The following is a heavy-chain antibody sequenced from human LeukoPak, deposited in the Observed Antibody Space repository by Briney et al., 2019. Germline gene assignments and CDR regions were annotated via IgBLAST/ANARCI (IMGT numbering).Heavy chain of an antibody. CDR1: GFTFSDYY. Sequence: GGSLRLSCAASGFTFSDYYMTWIRQAPGKGLEWVSYISSSGLTIYYADSVKGRFTIPRDNAKNSLYLQMNSLRAEDTAIYYCALTRGYSGYDLDSWGQGTLVTVSS. D-gene: IGHD5-12*01. V-gene: IGHV3-11*04. J-gene: IGHJ4*02. CDR2: ISSSGLTI. CDR3: ALTRGYSGYDLDS.